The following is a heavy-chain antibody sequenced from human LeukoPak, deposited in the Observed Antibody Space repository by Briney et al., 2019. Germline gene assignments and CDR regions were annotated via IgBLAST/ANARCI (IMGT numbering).Heavy chain of an antibody. Sequence: GASVKVSCKASGYTFTGYYMHWVRQAPGQGLEWMGWINPNSGGTNYAQKIQGRVTMTRDTSISTAYMELSRLRSDDTAVYYCARGTCSSTSCYEGGWFDAWGQGTLVTVSS. V-gene: IGHV1-2*02. D-gene: IGHD2-2*01. CDR2: INPNSGGT. J-gene: IGHJ5*02. CDR3: ARGTCSSTSCYEGGWFDA. CDR1: GYTFTGYY.